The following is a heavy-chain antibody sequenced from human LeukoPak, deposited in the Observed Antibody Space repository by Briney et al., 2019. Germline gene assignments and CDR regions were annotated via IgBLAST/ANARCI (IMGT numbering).Heavy chain of an antibody. CDR1: GFTFSSYG. V-gene: IGHV3-30*02. Sequence: PGGALRLSCAASGFTFSSYGMHWVRQAPARGRGGVAFIRYYGSNKYYADSVRGRFTISRDNSKNTLYLQMNSLRVEDRAVYYWAKDIAGTSGVGVLDIWGQGTMVTVSS. D-gene: IGHD1-1*01. CDR3: AKDIAGTSGVGVLDI. CDR2: IRYYGSNK. J-gene: IGHJ3*02.